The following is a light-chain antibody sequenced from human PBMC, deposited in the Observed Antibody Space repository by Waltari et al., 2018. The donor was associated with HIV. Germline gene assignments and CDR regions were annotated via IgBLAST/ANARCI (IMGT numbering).Light chain of an antibody. CDR2: EVT. V-gene: IGLV2-23*02. CDR3: CSYVGSGTWV. Sequence: QSALTQPASVPGSPGQSITISCTGTSSDPVPWYPQHPDKAPKGMIFEVTKRPSGVSNRFSGSKSGNTASLTISGLQAEDEADYYCCSYVGSGTWVFGGGTKLTVL. CDR1: SSDP. J-gene: IGLJ3*02.